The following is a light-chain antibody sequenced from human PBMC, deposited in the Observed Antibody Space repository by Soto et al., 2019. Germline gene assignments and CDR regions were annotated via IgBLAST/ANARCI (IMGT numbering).Light chain of an antibody. CDR3: PSYTSARIRV. V-gene: IGLV2-14*03. CDR2: DVS. Sequence: QSALTQPASVSASPGQSITISCTGTSSDIGAYNSVSWYQHHPGKAPQLMIYDVSYRPSGISGRFSGSKSGNTASLAISGHQADDDAAYYCPSYTSARIRVFGGGTKLTVL. CDR1: SSDIGAYNS. J-gene: IGLJ2*01.